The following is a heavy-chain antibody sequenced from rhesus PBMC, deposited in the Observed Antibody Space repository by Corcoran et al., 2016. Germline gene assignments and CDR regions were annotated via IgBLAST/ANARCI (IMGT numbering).Heavy chain of an antibody. J-gene: IGHJ4*01. CDR1: GGSISSHY. Sequence: QLQLQESGPGLVKPSETLSVTCAGSGGSISSHYLSWIRQPPGKGLELIGRIYGSGSSTNYNPSLKSRVTLSVDTSKNQLSLKLSSVTAADTAVYYCARHGTIFGLVSWGQGVLVTVSS. CDR3: ARHGTIFGLVS. CDR2: IYGSGSST. D-gene: IGHD3-3*01. V-gene: IGHV4-169*01.